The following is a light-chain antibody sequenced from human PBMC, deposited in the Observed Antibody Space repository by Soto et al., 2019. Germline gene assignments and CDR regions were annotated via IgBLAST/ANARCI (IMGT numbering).Light chain of an antibody. V-gene: IGKV1-39*01. CDR1: QTISNY. CDR3: QQSYNVPFT. CDR2: GAS. J-gene: IGKJ3*01. Sequence: DIQMTQSPASLAASLGDRITISCRASQTISNYLNWYHQKPGEAPKILIYGASTLQSGVPSSVSGSGSGTEFTLSISSLQPEDCGTYYCQQSYNVPFTFGPGTKVDVK.